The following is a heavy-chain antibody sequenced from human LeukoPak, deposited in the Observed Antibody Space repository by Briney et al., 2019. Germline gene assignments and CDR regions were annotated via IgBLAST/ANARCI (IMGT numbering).Heavy chain of an antibody. J-gene: IGHJ4*02. CDR2: INYSGST. CDR1: GGSFSGYY. V-gene: IGHV4-34*01. D-gene: IGHD4-23*01. CDR3: ARVIGGSRWVDY. Sequence: SETLSLTCAVSGGSFSGYYWSWIRQPPGKGLEWIGEINYSGSTNYNPSLKSRVTISVDTSKNQFSLKLSSVTAADTAVYYCARVIGGSRWVDYWGQGTLVTVSS.